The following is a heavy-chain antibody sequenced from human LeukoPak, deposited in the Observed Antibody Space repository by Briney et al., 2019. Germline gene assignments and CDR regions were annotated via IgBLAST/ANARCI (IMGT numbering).Heavy chain of an antibody. D-gene: IGHD5-18*01. Sequence: GGSLRLSCVVSGFTFSRSWMTWVREGPGTGLEGVGNVNQDGSQKYYVDSVKGRFAISRDNAKNSLYLQMNSLRGEDTAMYYCARDGYNYASDSWGQGTLVTVSS. J-gene: IGHJ5*01. V-gene: IGHV3-7*01. CDR2: VNQDGSQK. CDR1: GFTFSRSW. CDR3: ARDGYNYASDS.